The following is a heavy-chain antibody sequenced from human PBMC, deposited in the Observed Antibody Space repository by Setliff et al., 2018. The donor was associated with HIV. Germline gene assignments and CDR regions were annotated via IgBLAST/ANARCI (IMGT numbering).Heavy chain of an antibody. CDR3: ATRGFYDISTGPTPGVFDI. D-gene: IGHD3-9*01. CDR1: GRSITELS. V-gene: IGHV1-24*01. J-gene: IGHJ3*02. CDR2: FDPEDDET. Sequence: ASVKVSCKLSGRSITELSIHWVRQAPGEGLEWVGGFDPEDDETVYAEKFQGRVMMTEDTSTDTAYMALSSLKSEDTAMYYCATRGFYDISTGPTPGVFDIWGQGTMVTVSS.